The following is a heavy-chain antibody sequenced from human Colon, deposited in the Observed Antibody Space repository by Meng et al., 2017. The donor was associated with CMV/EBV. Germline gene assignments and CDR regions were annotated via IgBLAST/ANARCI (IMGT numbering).Heavy chain of an antibody. D-gene: IGHD2-2*01. Sequence: KTSGGPFKSSAISWVRQAPGQGLEWMGGIIPIFGTPKYAQKFQGRVTITADESTSTTYMELSSLTSDDTAVYYCARSPLPAALNWFDPWGQGTLVTVSS. J-gene: IGHJ5*02. CDR1: GGPFKSSA. V-gene: IGHV1-69*01. CDR3: ARSPLPAALNWFDP. CDR2: IIPIFGTP.